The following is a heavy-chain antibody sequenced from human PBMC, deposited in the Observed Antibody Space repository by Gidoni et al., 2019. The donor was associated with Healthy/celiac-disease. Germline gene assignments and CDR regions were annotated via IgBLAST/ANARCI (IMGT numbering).Heavy chain of an antibody. D-gene: IGHD3-16*01. J-gene: IGHJ4*02. CDR2: ISYDGSNK. Sequence: QVQLVESGGGVVQPGRSLRLSCAASGFTFTTYSMHWVRQAPGKGLEWVAVISYDGSNKYYADSVKGRFTISRDNSKNTLYLQMNSLRAEDTAVYYCARDRRGDLDYWGQGTLVTVSS. CDR3: ARDRRGDLDY. V-gene: IGHV3-30*01. CDR1: GFTFTTYS.